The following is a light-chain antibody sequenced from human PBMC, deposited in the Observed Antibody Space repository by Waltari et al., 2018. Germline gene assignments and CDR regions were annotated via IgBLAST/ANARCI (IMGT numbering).Light chain of an antibody. CDR2: STS. V-gene: IGKV1-39*01. CDR1: QNINNK. J-gene: IGKJ4*01. Sequence: DIQMTQSPSSLSASVRDRVTITCRASQNINNKLNWYHQKPGEAHKLLIYSTSGLQGGVPSSFSGSGSVTDFTLTISSLEPEDFATYYCQQNYNLPLTFGGGTKVEIK. CDR3: QQNYNLPLT.